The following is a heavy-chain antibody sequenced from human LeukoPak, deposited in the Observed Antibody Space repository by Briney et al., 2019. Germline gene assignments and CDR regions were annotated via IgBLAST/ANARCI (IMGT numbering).Heavy chain of an antibody. CDR3: ARYGIGFWSGYYTDAYFDY. D-gene: IGHD3-3*01. J-gene: IGHJ4*01. CDR1: GYTFTSYG. V-gene: IGHV1-18*01. CDR2: ISAYNGNT. Sequence: ASVKVSCKASGYTFTSYGISWVRQAPGQGLEWMGWISAYNGNTNYAQKLQGRVTMTTDTSTSTAYMELRSLRSDDTAVYYCARYGIGFWSGYYTDAYFDYWGHGTLVTVSS.